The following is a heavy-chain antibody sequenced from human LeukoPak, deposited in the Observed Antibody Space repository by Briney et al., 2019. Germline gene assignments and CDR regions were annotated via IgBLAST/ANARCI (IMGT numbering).Heavy chain of an antibody. Sequence: GGSLRLSCAASGFTFSSYAMSWVRQAPWKGLEWVSAISGSGGSTYYADSVKGRFTISRDNSKNTLYLQMNSLRAEDTAVYYCAKDWDSGYVLNWFDPWGQGTLVTVSS. V-gene: IGHV3-23*01. J-gene: IGHJ5*02. CDR3: AKDWDSGYVLNWFDP. CDR2: ISGSGGST. D-gene: IGHD5-12*01. CDR1: GFTFSSYA.